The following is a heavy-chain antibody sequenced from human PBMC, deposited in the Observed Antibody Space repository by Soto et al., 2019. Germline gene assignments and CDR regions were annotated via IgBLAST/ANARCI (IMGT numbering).Heavy chain of an antibody. J-gene: IGHJ6*03. CDR1: GISFSNSW. Sequence: EVQLVESGGGLVQPGGSLKLSCAASGISFSNSWMSWVRQAPGKGLEWVANIKEDGNEKHYVDSVKGRFTIYRDNAQNSLYLQMTSLRAEDTAVYFCARYHRAGLYYMDVWGKGTTVTVSS. CDR3: ARYHRAGLYYMDV. CDR2: IKEDGNEK. D-gene: IGHD6-13*01. V-gene: IGHV3-7*01.